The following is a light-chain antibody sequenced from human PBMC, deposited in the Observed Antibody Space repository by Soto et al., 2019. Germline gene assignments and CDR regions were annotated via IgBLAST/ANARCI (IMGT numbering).Light chain of an antibody. J-gene: IGKJ2*01. V-gene: IGKV3-15*01. CDR2: GAS. CDR3: QQSNSWPYT. Sequence: EIVMTQSPATLSVSPGERATLSCRASQSVCSNLAWYQQKPGQGPRLLFYGASTRATGIPARFIGSGSGTDFTLTIISLQSEDFAVYYCQQSNSWPYTFGQGTKLEIK. CDR1: QSVCSN.